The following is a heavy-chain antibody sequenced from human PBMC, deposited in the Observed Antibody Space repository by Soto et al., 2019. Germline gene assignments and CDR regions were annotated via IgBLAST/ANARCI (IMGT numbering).Heavy chain of an antibody. CDR1: GYTFTGYY. CDR3: ARIGGDLNWFDP. J-gene: IGHJ5*02. Sequence: GGSVKVSCKASGYTFTGYYMHWLRQAPGQGLEWMGWINPNSGGTNYAQKFQGRVTMTRDTSISTAYMELSRLRSDDTAVYYCARIGGDLNWFDPWGQGTLVTVSS. V-gene: IGHV1-2*02. CDR2: INPNSGGT. D-gene: IGHD2-21*02.